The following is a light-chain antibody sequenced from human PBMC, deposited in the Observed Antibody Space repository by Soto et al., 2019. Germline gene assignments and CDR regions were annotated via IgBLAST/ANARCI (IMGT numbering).Light chain of an antibody. V-gene: IGKV3-15*01. CDR1: QSVSSN. CDR2: GAS. CDR3: QQYNNWPPGT. Sequence: EIVMTQSPATLCVSPGERATLSCRASQSVSSNLAWYQQKPGQAPRLLIYGASTRATGIPARFSGSGSGTEFTLTISSLQSEDFAVYYCQQYNNWPPGTFGQGTKVEIK. J-gene: IGKJ1*01.